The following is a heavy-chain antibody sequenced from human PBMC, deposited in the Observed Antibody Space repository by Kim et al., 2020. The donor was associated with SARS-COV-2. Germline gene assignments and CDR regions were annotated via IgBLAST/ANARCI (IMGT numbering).Heavy chain of an antibody. J-gene: IGHJ4*02. D-gene: IGHD4-17*01. V-gene: IGHV4-39*01. CDR3: ARARGYGDYHFDY. Sequence: YNPSLKERVTISVDQSKNQFSLQLSSVTAADTAVYYCARARGYGDYHFDYWGQGTLVTVSS.